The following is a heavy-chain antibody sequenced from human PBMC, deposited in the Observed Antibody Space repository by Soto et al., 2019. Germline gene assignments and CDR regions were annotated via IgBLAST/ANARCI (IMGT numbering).Heavy chain of an antibody. CDR2: INPHNGGT. V-gene: IGHV1-2*02. CDR3: ARGYYYDSSGNLAY. J-gene: IGHJ4*02. Sequence: AAVKVSCKASAYTFTTYNIHWVRQVSGQGLEWMRWINPHNGGTNYAQQFQGRVTMTRNTSISTAYMELSRLRSDDTAVYYCARGYYYDSSGNLAYWGQGTLVTVPQ. D-gene: IGHD3-22*01. CDR1: AYTFTTYN.